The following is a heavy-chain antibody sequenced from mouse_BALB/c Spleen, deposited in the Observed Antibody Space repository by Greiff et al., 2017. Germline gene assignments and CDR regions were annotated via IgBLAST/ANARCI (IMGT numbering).Heavy chain of an antibody. Sequence: EVKVEESGGGLVKPGGSLKLSCAASGFTFSSYAMSWVRQSPEKRLEWVAEISSGGSYTYYPDTVTGRFTISRDNAKNTLYLEMSSLRSEDTAMYYCARDGYDDYAMDYWGQGTSVTVSS. CDR1: GFTFSSYA. CDR3: ARDGYDDYAMDY. V-gene: IGHV5-9-4*01. D-gene: IGHD2-2*01. CDR2: ISSGGSYT. J-gene: IGHJ4*01.